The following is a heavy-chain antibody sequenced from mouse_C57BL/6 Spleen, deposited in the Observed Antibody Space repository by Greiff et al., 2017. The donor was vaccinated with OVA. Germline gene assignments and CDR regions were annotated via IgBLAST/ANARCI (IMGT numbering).Heavy chain of an antibody. D-gene: IGHD1-2*01. V-gene: IGHV1-19*01. J-gene: IGHJ3*01. CDR1: GYTFTDYY. CDR3: AREGNLRQGFAY. CDR2: INPYNGGT. Sequence: EVQLQQSGPVLVKPGASVKMSCKASGYTFTDYYMNWVKQSHGKSLEWIGVINPYNGGTSYNQKFKGKATLTVDKSSSTAYMELNSLTSEDSAVYYCAREGNLRQGFAYWGQGTLVTVSA.